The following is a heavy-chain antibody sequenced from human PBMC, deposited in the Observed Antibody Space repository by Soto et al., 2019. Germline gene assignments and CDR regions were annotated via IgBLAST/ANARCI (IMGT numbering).Heavy chain of an antibody. Sequence: QVQLVQSGAEVKKPGSSVKVSCQASGGTFSSYTISWVRQAPGQGLEWMGRIIPILGIANYAQKFQGRVTITEDKSTSTAYMELSSLRSEDTAVYYCARDLSSSSWYQADYWGQGTLVTVSS. CDR2: IIPILGIA. D-gene: IGHD6-13*01. J-gene: IGHJ4*02. CDR3: ARDLSSSSWYQADY. V-gene: IGHV1-69*08. CDR1: GGTFSSYT.